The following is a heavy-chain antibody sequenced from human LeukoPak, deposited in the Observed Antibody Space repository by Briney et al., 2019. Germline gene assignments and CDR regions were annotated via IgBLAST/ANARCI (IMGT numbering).Heavy chain of an antibody. V-gene: IGHV3-64*01. CDR3: AREDRDRDAFDI. J-gene: IGHJ3*02. CDR2: ISRDGGTA. Sequence: PGGSLRLSCAASGIAFRKYSIHWVRQAPGKGLEYVSGISRDGGTADYANSVKGRFTISRDNSKNTLYLQTGSLRAEDMAVYYCAREDRDRDAFDIWGQGTMVTVSS. D-gene: IGHD5-24*01. CDR1: GIAFRKYS.